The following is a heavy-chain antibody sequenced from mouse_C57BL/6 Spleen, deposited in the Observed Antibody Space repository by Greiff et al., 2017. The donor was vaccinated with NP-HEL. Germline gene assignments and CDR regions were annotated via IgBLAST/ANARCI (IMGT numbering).Heavy chain of an antibody. CDR1: GYSFTDYN. D-gene: IGHD1-1*01. Sequence: VQLQQSGPELVKPGASVKISCKASGYSFTDYNMNWVKQSNGKSLEWIGVINPNYGTTSYNQKFKGKATLTVDQSSSTAYMQLNSLTSEDSAVYFCASAITTVVAKSAMDYWGQGTSVTVSS. V-gene: IGHV1-39*01. CDR3: ASAITTVVAKSAMDY. J-gene: IGHJ4*01. CDR2: INPNYGTT.